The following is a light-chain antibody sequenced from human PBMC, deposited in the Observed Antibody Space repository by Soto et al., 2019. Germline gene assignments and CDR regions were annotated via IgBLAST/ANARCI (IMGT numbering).Light chain of an antibody. CDR2: GVN. J-gene: IGLJ2*01. V-gene: IGLV2-14*01. CDR1: SSDFGDDKY. CDR3: SSYTTSTTLV. Sequence: QSALTQPASGSPGQSITVSCTGSSSDFGDDKYVSWYQQQPGKGPNLLIYGVNSRPSGISNRFSGSKSGNTASLTISGLQAEDEAGYYCSSYTTSTTLVFGGGTKLTVL.